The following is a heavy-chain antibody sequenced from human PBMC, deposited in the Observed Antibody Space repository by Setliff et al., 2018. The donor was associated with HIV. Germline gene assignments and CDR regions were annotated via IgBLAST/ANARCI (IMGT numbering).Heavy chain of an antibody. CDR3: ARDGHLYGQPFDY. CDR1: GFIFSSYA. J-gene: IGHJ4*02. V-gene: IGHV3-23*01. CDR2: ISGSGANT. D-gene: IGHD3-10*01. Sequence: GGSLRLSCAASGFIFSSYAMSWVRQAPGKGLEWVSAISGSGANTYYADSVKGRFTVSRDNTKNSLHLQLDSLSAEDAAVYFCARDGHLYGQPFDYWGQGALVTVSS.